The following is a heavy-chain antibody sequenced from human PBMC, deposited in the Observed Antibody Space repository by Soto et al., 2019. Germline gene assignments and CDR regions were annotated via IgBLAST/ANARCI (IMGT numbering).Heavy chain of an antibody. CDR1: GYTFTGYY. CDR3: ARELGAAGHGHYYYGMDV. D-gene: IGHD6-13*01. Sequence: RASVKVSCKASGYTFTGYYMHWVRQAPGQGLEWMGWINPNSGGTNYAQKFQGWVTMTRDTSISTAYMELSRLRSDDTAVYYCARELGAAGHGHYYYGMDVWGQGTTVTVSS. J-gene: IGHJ6*02. CDR2: INPNSGGT. V-gene: IGHV1-2*04.